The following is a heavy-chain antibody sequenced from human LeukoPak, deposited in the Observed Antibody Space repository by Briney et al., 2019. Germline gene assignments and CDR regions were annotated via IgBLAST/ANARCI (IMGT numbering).Heavy chain of an antibody. J-gene: IGHJ5*02. Sequence: GASVKVSCKASGGTFSSYAISWVRQAPGQGLEWMGGIIPIFGTANYAQKFQGRVTITADKSTSTAYMELSSLRSEDTAVYYCAADFWVPGWFDPWGQGTLVTVSS. CDR2: IIPIFGTA. D-gene: IGHD3-3*01. CDR1: GGTFSSYA. V-gene: IGHV1-69*06. CDR3: AADFWVPGWFDP.